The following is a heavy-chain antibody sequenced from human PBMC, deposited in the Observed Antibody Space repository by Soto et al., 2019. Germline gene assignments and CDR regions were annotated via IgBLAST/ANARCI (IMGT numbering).Heavy chain of an antibody. V-gene: IGHV5-51*01. CDR2: MYPGDSDT. Sequence: PGESLKISCGGSGYDFNTNWVGWVRQLPGRGLEWVGIMYPGDSDTRYNPSLQGHVTLSVDVNVSTAFLQWRSLETSDTGMYFCARLPRDCNTPSCYYADHWGQGTQVTVSS. D-gene: IGHD3-3*01. CDR1: GYDFNTNW. J-gene: IGHJ4*02. CDR3: ARLPRDCNTPSCYYADH.